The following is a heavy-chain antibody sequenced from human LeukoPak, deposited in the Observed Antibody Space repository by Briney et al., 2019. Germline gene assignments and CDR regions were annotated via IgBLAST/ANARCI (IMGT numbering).Heavy chain of an antibody. CDR2: INPILGIA. CDR1: GGTFSSYA. Sequence: GSSVKVSCKASGGTFSSYAISWVRQAPGQGLEWMGRINPILGIANYAQKFQGRVTITADKSTSTAYMELSSLRSEDTAVYYCARERLHNSSSWYFFPEYYFDYWGQGTLVTVSS. CDR3: ARERLHNSSSWYFFPEYYFDY. D-gene: IGHD6-13*01. J-gene: IGHJ4*02. V-gene: IGHV1-69*04.